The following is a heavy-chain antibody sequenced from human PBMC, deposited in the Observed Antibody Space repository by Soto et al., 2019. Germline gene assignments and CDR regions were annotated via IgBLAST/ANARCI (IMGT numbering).Heavy chain of an antibody. V-gene: IGHV1-3*01. Sequence: QVQLVQSGAEVKKHGASVTVSCKASGYTFTSYAIHWVRQAPGQRLEWMGWINAGNGNTKYSQKFQDRVTITRDTSASTAYMELSSLRSEDTAVYYCARDLGGWPDYWGQGTLVTVSS. CDR3: ARDLGGWPDY. CDR1: GYTFTSYA. J-gene: IGHJ4*02. D-gene: IGHD6-19*01. CDR2: INAGNGNT.